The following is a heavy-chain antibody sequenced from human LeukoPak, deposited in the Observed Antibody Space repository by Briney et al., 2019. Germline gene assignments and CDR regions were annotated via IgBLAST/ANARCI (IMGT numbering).Heavy chain of an antibody. J-gene: IGHJ4*02. Sequence: ASVKVSCKASGYTFTDSYMHWVRQAPGQGLEWMGWINPNSGGTNYAQKFQGRVTMTRDTSISTAYMELSSLRSDDTAVYYCAKDRAVATIGGVDYWGQGTLVTVSS. CDR3: AKDRAVATIGGVDY. D-gene: IGHD5-12*01. V-gene: IGHV1-2*02. CDR1: GYTFTDSY. CDR2: INPNSGGT.